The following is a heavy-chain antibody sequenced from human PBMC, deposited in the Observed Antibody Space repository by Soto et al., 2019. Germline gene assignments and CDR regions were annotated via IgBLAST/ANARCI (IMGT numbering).Heavy chain of an antibody. CDR2: IYYSGST. Sequence: QVQLQESGPGLVKPSQTLSLTCTVSGGSISSGGYYWSWIRQHPGKGLEWIGYIYYSGSTYYNPSLQRRVTISVDTSKNPFSLKLSSVTAADTAVYYCARVGGINWFDPWGQGTLVTVSS. CDR1: GGSISSGGYY. V-gene: IGHV4-31*03. J-gene: IGHJ5*02. D-gene: IGHD1-20*01. CDR3: ARVGGINWFDP.